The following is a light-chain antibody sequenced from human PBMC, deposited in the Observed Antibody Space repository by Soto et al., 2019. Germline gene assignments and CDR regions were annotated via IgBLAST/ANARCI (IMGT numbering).Light chain of an antibody. CDR3: QQYGSSPPIT. CDR1: QSVSSSY. CDR2: GAS. J-gene: IGKJ5*01. Sequence: EIVLTQSPGILSLSPGERVTLSCRASQSVSSSYLAWYQQKPGQAPRLLIYGASSRATGIPDRFSGSGPGTDFTLTISRLEPEDFAVYYCQQYGSSPPITFGQGTRLEIK. V-gene: IGKV3-20*01.